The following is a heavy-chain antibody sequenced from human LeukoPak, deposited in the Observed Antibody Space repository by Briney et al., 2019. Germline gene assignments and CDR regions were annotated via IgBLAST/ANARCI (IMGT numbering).Heavy chain of an antibody. CDR1: GFPLSSYW. D-gene: IGHD2-2*01. CDR3: ARDRDIVVVPGYYYYYGMDV. CDR2: NKPGGREK. J-gene: IGHJ6*02. Sequence: GAPRPSLAAPGFPLSSYWKRRVRQAPGEGAEGVAQNKPGGREKYYADSVKGRFTISRDNAKNSLYLQMNSLRAEDTAVYYCARDRDIVVVPGYYYYYGMDVWGQGTTVTVSS. V-gene: IGHV3-7*01.